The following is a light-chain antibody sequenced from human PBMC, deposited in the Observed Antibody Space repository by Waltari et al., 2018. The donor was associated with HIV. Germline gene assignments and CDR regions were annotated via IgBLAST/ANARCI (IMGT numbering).Light chain of an antibody. J-gene: IGKJ1*01. CDR1: QSIGRD. CDR2: GAS. V-gene: IGKV3-15*01. CDR3: QQFNNRTPWT. Sequence: EIVMTQSPATLSVSPGERATLPCRASQSIGRDLAWYQQKPGQAPRLLFYGASARATGVPARFSGSGSGTEFTLIISSLQSEDFAVYYCQQFNNRTPWTFGRGTRVEI.